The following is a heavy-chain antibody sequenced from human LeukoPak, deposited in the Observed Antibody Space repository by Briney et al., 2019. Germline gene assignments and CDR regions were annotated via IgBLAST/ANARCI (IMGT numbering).Heavy chain of an antibody. CDR3: AKEGPTSAVAAFDY. Sequence: GGSLRLSCAASGFTFTNYGMSWVRQAPGKGLEWVSGISASGGSTYYADSVKGRFTISRDKSKNTLYVQMNSLRAEDTAVYYCAKEGPTSAVAAFDYWGQGTLVTVSS. D-gene: IGHD6-19*01. CDR2: ISASGGST. J-gene: IGHJ4*02. V-gene: IGHV3-23*01. CDR1: GFTFTNYG.